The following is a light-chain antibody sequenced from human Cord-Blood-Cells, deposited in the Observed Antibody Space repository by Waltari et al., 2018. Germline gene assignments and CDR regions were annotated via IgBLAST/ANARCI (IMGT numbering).Light chain of an antibody. CDR1: SSDVGSYNL. V-gene: IGLV2-23*02. CDR3: CSYAGSSTWV. Sequence: QSAMTQPASVSGSPGQSLPISCPGTSSDVGSYNLVSWYQQHPGKAPKLMIYEVSKRPSGVSNRFSGSKSGNTASLTISGLQAEDEADYYCCSYAGSSTWVFGGGTKLTVL. J-gene: IGLJ3*02. CDR2: EVS.